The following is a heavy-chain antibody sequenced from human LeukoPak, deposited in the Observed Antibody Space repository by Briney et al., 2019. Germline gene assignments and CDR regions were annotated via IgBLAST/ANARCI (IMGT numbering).Heavy chain of an antibody. V-gene: IGHV3-23*01. CDR2: IGGSGGST. CDR1: GFIFGLYA. J-gene: IGHJ4*02. CDR3: AKGSSTSCYAANDY. D-gene: IGHD2-2*01. Sequence: GGSLRLSCAGSGFIFGLYAMGWVRQAPGKGLEWVSAIGGSGGSTYYAASVKGRFTISRDNSKNTLYLQMNSLRAEDTTIYYCAKGSSTSCYAANDYWGQGTLVTVSS.